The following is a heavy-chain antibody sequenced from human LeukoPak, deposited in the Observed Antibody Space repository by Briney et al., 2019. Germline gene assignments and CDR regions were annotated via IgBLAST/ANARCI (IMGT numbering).Heavy chain of an antibody. CDR3: ARETGGAIGSTDFDY. V-gene: IGHV3-30-3*01. Sequence: GGSLRLSCAASGFTFSSYAIHWVRQALGKGLEWVAVILYDGSNKYYADSVKGRFTISRDNSKNTLYLQMNSLRAEDTAVYYCARETGGAIGSTDFDYWGQGTLVTVSS. D-gene: IGHD4-17*01. J-gene: IGHJ4*02. CDR2: ILYDGSNK. CDR1: GFTFSSYA.